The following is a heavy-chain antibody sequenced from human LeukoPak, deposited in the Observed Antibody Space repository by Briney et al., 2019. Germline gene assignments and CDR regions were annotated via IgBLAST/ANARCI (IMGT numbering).Heavy chain of an antibody. CDR2: INWNGGGT. J-gene: IGHJ6*02. CDR1: GFTFKDYG. Sequence: GRSLRLSCAATGFTFKDYGMHWVRQPPGKGLVWVSSINWNGGGTDYADSVKGRFTISRDNAKNSLYLQLSSLRPEDTALYYCAKHMRATNTYSFFGLDVWGQGTTVTVSS. V-gene: IGHV3-9*01. D-gene: IGHD1-26*01. CDR3: AKHMRATNTYSFFGLDV.